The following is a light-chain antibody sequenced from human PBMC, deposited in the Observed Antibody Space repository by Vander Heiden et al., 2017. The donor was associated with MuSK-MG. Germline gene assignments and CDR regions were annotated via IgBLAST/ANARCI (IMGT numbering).Light chain of an antibody. J-gene: IGLJ1*01. V-gene: IGLV2-8*01. CDR1: SSDVGGYNY. CDR3: SSYAGSNNYV. CDR2: DVS. Sequence: QSALPQPPSASGSPGPSVTISCTGTSSDVGGYNYVAWYQQHPGKAPKLMIYDVSKRPPGVPDRFSGSKSGNAASLTVSGLQAEDEADYYCSSYAGSNNYVFGTGTEVTVL.